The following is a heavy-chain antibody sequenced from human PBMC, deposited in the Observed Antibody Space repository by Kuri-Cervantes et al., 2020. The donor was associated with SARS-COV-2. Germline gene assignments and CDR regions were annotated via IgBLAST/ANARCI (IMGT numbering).Heavy chain of an antibody. Sequence: ASVKVSCKASGGTFSSYAISWVRQAPGKGLEWMGGFDPEDGETIYAQKFQGRVTMTEDTSTDTAYMELSSLRSEDTAVYYCATKRLHDPKDWTVTMDYWGQGTLVTVSS. J-gene: IGHJ4*02. V-gene: IGHV1-24*01. CDR3: ATKRLHDPKDWTVTMDY. CDR1: GGTFSSYA. D-gene: IGHD4-17*01. CDR2: FDPEDGET.